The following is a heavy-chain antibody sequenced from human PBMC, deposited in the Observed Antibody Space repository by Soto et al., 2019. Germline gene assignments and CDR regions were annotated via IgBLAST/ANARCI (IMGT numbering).Heavy chain of an antibody. Sequence: QVQLQESGPGLVKPSETLSLTCTVSGGSISSYYWSWIRQPPGKGLEWIGYISYSGSTNYNPSLKSRVTISLNTSKNTFSPRLSSVTAADTAVYYCAREGYCRGGSCYSNNWFDPWGQGTLVTVSS. V-gene: IGHV4-59*01. CDR1: GGSISSYY. D-gene: IGHD2-15*01. CDR2: ISYSGST. CDR3: AREGYCRGGSCYSNNWFDP. J-gene: IGHJ5*02.